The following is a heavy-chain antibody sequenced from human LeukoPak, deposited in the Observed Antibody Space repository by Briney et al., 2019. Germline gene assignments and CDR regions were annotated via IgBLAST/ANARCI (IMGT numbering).Heavy chain of an antibody. Sequence: ASVKVSCKASGYTFTDYYMHWVRQAPGQGLEWMGWINPYSGGTNYAQKFQGRVTMTRDTSISTAYMELSRLRSDDMAVYYCAGDLLFRYNRFDPWGQGTLVTVSS. CDR3: AGDLLFRYNRFDP. CDR1: GYTFTDYY. D-gene: IGHD3-16*02. J-gene: IGHJ5*02. V-gene: IGHV1-2*02. CDR2: INPYSGGT.